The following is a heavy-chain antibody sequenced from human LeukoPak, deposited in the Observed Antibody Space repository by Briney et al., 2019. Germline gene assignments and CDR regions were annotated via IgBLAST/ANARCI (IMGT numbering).Heavy chain of an antibody. Sequence: PGGSLRLSCAASGFTFRRYGMTWVRQAPGKGLEWVSSISGSCGSTYYADSVKGRFTISRDNSKNTLYLQMNSLRAEDTAVYYCATPAPHGSDPSLYYYYMDVWGKGTTVTISS. V-gene: IGHV3-23*01. CDR1: GFTFRRYG. J-gene: IGHJ6*03. CDR3: ATPAPHGSDPSLYYYYMDV. D-gene: IGHD3-10*01. CDR2: ISGSCGST.